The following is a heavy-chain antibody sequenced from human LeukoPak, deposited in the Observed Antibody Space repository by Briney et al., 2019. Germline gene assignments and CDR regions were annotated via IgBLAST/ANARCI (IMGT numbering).Heavy chain of an antibody. J-gene: IGHJ5*02. D-gene: IGHD6-13*01. CDR1: GYTFTSYD. Sequence: GASVKVSCKASGYTFTSYDINWVRQATGQGLEWMGWMNPNSGNTGYAQKLQGRVTMTRNTSISTAYMELSSLRSEDTAVYYCARVRTRRYSSSWYWFDPWGQGTLVTVSS. CDR3: ARVRTRRYSSSWYWFDP. V-gene: IGHV1-8*01. CDR2: MNPNSGNT.